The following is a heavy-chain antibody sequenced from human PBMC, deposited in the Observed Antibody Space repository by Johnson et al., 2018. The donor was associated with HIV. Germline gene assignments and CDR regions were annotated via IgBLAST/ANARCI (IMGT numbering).Heavy chain of an antibody. J-gene: IGHJ3*02. CDR2: RCVDGSNK. V-gene: IGHV3-33*01. CDR1: GFSFSRFD. CDR3: ARKGDAFDI. Sequence: QVQLVESGGGVVQPGRSLTLSCAASGFSFSRFDMHCVRQPPGTGLDWASVRCVDGSNKYYSDSVKGRFTISRVNAQHSLYLQMNSLRAEDTAVYYCARKGDAFDIWGQGTMVTVSS.